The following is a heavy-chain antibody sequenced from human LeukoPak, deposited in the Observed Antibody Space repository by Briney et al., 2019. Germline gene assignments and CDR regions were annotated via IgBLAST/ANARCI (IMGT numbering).Heavy chain of an antibody. J-gene: IGHJ5*02. CDR1: GGSFSGYY. D-gene: IGHD3-10*01. CDR2: INHSGST. Sequence: PSETLSLTCAVYGGSFSGYYWSWIRQPPGKGLEWIGEINHSGSTNYNPSLKSRVTISVDTSKNQFSLKLSSVTAADTAVYYCARDYYGSGSNSNWFDPWGQGTLVTVSS. V-gene: IGHV4-34*01. CDR3: ARDYYGSGSNSNWFDP.